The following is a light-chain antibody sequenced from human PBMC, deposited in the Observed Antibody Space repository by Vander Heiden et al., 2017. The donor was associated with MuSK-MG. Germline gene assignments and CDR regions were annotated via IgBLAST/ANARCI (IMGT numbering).Light chain of an antibody. J-gene: IGLJ1*01. CDR2: SNN. V-gene: IGLV1-44*01. CDR3: AAWDDSLNGHV. Sequence: QSVLTQPPSVSGTPGQRVPISCSGSSSNIGSNVVNWYQQLPGTAPKLHIYSNNQRPSGVPDRFSGSKSGTSASLAISGLQSEEEADYYCAAWDDSLNGHVFGTGTKVTVL. CDR1: SSNIGSNV.